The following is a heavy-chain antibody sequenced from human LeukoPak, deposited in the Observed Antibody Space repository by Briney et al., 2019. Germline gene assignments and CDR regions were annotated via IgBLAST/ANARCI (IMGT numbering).Heavy chain of an antibody. Sequence: PSETLSLTCTVSGGSISPYYWTWLRQPPGKGLEYLGYIYYSGSTNYNPSLKSRVTISVDTSKNQFSLKLSSVTAADTAVYYCARGHYRGTYPLHWFDPWGQGTLVTVSS. CDR1: GGSISPYY. D-gene: IGHD1-26*01. CDR3: ARGHYRGTYPLHWFDP. CDR2: IYYSGST. V-gene: IGHV4-59*01. J-gene: IGHJ5*02.